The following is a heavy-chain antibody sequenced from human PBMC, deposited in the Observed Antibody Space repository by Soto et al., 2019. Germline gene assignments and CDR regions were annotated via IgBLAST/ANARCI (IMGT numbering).Heavy chain of an antibody. CDR1: GYTFTGYY. CDR3: ARFPYGDYEGPYGMDV. J-gene: IGHJ6*02. V-gene: IGHV1-2*04. CDR2: INPNSGGT. D-gene: IGHD4-17*01. Sequence: GASVKASCKASGYTFTGYYMHWVRQAPGQGLEWMGWINPNSGGTNYAQKFQGWVTMTRDTSISTAYMELSRLRSDDTAVYYCARFPYGDYEGPYGMDVWGQGTTVTVSS.